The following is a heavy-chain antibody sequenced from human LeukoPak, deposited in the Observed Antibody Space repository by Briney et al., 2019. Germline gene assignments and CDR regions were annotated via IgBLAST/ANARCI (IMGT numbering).Heavy chain of an antibody. CDR3: ARDTTNYDSSGLDY. J-gene: IGHJ4*02. CDR2: IYSGGST. D-gene: IGHD3-22*01. CDR1: GFTVSSNY. Sequence: PGGSLRLSCAASGFTVSSNYMSWVRQAPGKGLEWVSVIYSGGSTYYADSVKGRFTISRDNSKNTLYLQMNSLRAEDTAVYYCARDTTNYDSSGLDYWGQGTLVTVSS. V-gene: IGHV3-66*01.